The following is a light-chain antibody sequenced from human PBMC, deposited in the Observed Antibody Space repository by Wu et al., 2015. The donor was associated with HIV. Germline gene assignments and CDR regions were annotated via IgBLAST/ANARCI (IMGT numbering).Light chain of an antibody. CDR3: QQLNNYPHT. CDR1: QGISSR. Sequence: DIQLTQSPSLLSASVGDRVTITCRASQGISSRLAWYQQKPGKASKFLIYDASTLQSGVPSRFSGSGSGTQFTLTISSLRPEDFATYYCQQLNNYPHTFGGGTKVEVK. V-gene: IGKV1-9*01. CDR2: DAS. J-gene: IGKJ4*01.